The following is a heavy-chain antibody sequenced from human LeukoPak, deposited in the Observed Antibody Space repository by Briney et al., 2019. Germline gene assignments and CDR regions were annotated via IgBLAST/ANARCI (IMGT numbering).Heavy chain of an antibody. CDR2: IIPIFGTA. D-gene: IGHD5-24*01. J-gene: IGHJ5*02. Sequence: VASVKVSCKASGGTFSSYAISWVRQAPGQGLEWMGGIIPIFGTANYAQKFQGRVTITADKSTSTAYMELSSLRSEDTAVYYCAGSRRDGYNSWFDPWGQGTLVTVSS. CDR1: GGTFSSYA. V-gene: IGHV1-69*06. CDR3: AGSRRDGYNSWFDP.